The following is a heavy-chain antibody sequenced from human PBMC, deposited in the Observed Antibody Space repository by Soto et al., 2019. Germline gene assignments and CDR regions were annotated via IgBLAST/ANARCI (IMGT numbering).Heavy chain of an antibody. V-gene: IGHV1-18*01. J-gene: IGHJ4*02. Sequence: ASVKVSCKASGYIFVSYGISWVRQAPGQGLEWMGWISAYSGNTNYAQKLQDRVTMTIDKYTSTAYMEMRSLRSDDTAVYYCARIGGDGPIYWGQGTLVTVSS. CDR2: ISAYSGNT. CDR1: GYIFVSYG. D-gene: IGHD2-21*02. CDR3: ARIGGDGPIY.